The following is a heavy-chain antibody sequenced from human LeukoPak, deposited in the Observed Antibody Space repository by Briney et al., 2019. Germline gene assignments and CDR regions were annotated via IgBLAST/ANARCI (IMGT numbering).Heavy chain of an antibody. CDR2: INAANGST. V-gene: IGHV1-3*01. CDR3: AGTYYYDSSGYYPAVDY. J-gene: IGHJ4*02. D-gene: IGHD3-22*01. CDR1: GYSFTDYA. Sequence: ASVKVSCKASGYSFTDYAMHWVRQAPGQRLEWMGWINAANGSTKYSQKFQGRVTITRDTSASRDYMELSSLRSEDTAVYSCAGTYYYDSSGYYPAVDYWGQGTLVTVSS.